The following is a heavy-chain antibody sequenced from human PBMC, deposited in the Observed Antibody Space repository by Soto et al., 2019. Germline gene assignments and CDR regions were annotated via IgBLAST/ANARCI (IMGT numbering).Heavy chain of an antibody. V-gene: IGHV1-2*02. CDR1: Y. CDR2: INPNSGGT. D-gene: IGHD5-18*01. J-gene: IGHJ6*02. CDR3: ARDVEWLQRHSYYYHGLDV. Sequence: YRWWVQQEKGKGLEWMGWINPNSGGTNYAQKFQGRVTMTRDTSISTAYMELSRLRSDDTAVYYCARDVEWLQRHSYYYHGLDVRGQ.